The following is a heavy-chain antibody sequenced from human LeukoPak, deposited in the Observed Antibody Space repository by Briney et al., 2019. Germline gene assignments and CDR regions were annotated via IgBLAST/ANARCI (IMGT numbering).Heavy chain of an antibody. CDR1: GVTFSSYS. CDR3: ARVWETGLFDY. D-gene: IGHD1-1*01. J-gene: IGHJ4*02. V-gene: IGHV3-21*01. CDR2: ISSSSSYI. Sequence: PGGSLRLSCAGSGVTFSSYSMNWVRQAPGKGLEWVSSISSSSSYIYYADSVKGRFTISRDNAKNSLYLQMNSLRAEDTAVYYCARVWETGLFDYWGQGTLVTVSS.